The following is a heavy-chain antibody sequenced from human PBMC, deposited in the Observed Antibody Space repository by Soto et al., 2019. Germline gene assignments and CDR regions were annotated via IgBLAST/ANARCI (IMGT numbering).Heavy chain of an antibody. D-gene: IGHD2-15*01. CDR2: IIPIFGTA. V-gene: IGHV1-69*06. Sequence: QVQLVQSGAEVKKPGSSVKVSCKASGGTFSSYAISWVRQAPGQGLEWMGGIIPIFGTANYAQKFQGRVTITADKSTSTAYRELSSLRSEDTAVYYCARLAINLGYCSGGSCKTDYWGQGTLVTVSS. J-gene: IGHJ4*02. CDR3: ARLAINLGYCSGGSCKTDY. CDR1: GGTFSSYA.